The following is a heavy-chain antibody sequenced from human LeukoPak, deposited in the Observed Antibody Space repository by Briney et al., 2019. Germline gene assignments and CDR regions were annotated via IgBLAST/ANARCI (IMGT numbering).Heavy chain of an antibody. D-gene: IGHD3-10*01. CDR1: GFTFSNYG. Sequence: GGSLRLSCAASGFTFSNYGMHWVRQAPGKGLEWVALISFDGSQKYYADSVKGRFTISRGNSKSTVYLQMNSLRVEDAAVYCCSKDLTSDFGGDLDPWGQGTLVTVSS. V-gene: IGHV3-30*02. CDR2: ISFDGSQK. J-gene: IGHJ5*02. CDR3: SKDLTSDFGGDLDP.